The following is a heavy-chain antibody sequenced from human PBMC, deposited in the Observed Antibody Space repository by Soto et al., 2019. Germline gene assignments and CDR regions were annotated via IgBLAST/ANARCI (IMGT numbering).Heavy chain of an antibody. V-gene: IGHV1-46*01. CDR2: INPSGGST. J-gene: IGHJ6*02. Sequence: ASVKVSCKSSGYTSTSYYMHWVRQAPGQGLDWMGIINPSGGSTSYAQKFQGRVTMTRDTSTSTVYMELSSLRSEDTAVYYCATETGYYDILTGYYKERYYGMDVWGQGTTVTVSS. D-gene: IGHD3-9*01. CDR1: GYTSTSYY. CDR3: ATETGYYDILTGYYKERYYGMDV.